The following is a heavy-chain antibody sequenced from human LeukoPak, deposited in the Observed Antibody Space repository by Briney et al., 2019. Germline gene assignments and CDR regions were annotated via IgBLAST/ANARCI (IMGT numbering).Heavy chain of an antibody. V-gene: IGHV4-61*08. CDR1: GGSISSGGYY. CDR2: IYYSGST. Sequence: SQTLSLTCTVSGGSISSGGYYWSWTRQPPGKGLEWIGYIYYSGSTNYNPSLKSRVTISVDTSKNQFSLKLSSVTAADTAVYYCARDEWLYDYGMDVWGQGTTVTVSS. CDR3: ARDEWLYDYGMDV. J-gene: IGHJ6*02. D-gene: IGHD6-19*01.